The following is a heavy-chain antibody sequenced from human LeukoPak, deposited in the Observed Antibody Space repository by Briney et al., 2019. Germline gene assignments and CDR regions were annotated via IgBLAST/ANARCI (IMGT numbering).Heavy chain of an antibody. CDR1: GGSISSYY. J-gene: IGHJ4*02. V-gene: IGHV4-4*07. CDR2: IYASGST. Sequence: SETLSLTCTVSGGSISSYYWSWLRQPAGKGLEWIGRIYASGSTNYNPSLKSRVTISVDKSKNQFSLKLTSVTAADTAVYYCARDGGAYGDPGGQDYWGQGTLVTASS. D-gene: IGHD4-17*01. CDR3: ARDGGAYGDPGGQDY.